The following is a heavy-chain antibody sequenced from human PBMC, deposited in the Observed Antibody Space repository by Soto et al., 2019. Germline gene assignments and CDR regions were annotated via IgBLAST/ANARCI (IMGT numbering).Heavy chain of an antibody. CDR2: ISSSSSTI. J-gene: IGHJ3*02. V-gene: IGHV3-48*02. CDR3: ARDENYYGSGSYYVDAFDI. Sequence: LRLSCAASGFTFSSYSMNWVRQAPGKGLEWVSYISSSSSTIYYADSVKGRFTISRDNAKNSLYLQMNSLRDEDTAVYYCARDENYYGSGSYYVDAFDIWGQGTMVTVSS. D-gene: IGHD3-10*01. CDR1: GFTFSSYS.